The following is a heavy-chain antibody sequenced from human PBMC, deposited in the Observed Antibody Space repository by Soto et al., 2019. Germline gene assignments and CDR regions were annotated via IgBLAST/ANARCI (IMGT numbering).Heavy chain of an antibody. D-gene: IGHD3-3*01. V-gene: IGHV1-18*01. CDR1: GYTFTSDG. Sequence: ASVHVSCKASGYTFTSDGISWVRQAPGQGLEWMGCISAYNGNTNYSQKLKGRVTITTDTSTSTAYMELGSLRFDDRAVYYCARARNGGFWRGYYFDYWGQGTLVTVSS. CDR3: ARARNGGFWRGYYFDY. CDR2: ISAYNGNT. J-gene: IGHJ4*02.